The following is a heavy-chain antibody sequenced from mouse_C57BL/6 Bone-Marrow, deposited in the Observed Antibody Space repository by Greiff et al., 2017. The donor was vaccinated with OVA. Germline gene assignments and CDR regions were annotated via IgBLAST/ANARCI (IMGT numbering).Heavy chain of an antibody. CDR2: IDPSDSYT. Sequence: VQLQQPGAELVRPGTSVKLSCKASGYTFTSYWMHWVKQRPGQGLEWIGVIDPSDSYTNYNQKFKGKATLTVDTSSSTAYMQLSSLTSEDSAVYYCARDYYGSSSHYWGQGTTLTVSS. V-gene: IGHV1-59*01. CDR1: GYTFTSYW. D-gene: IGHD1-1*01. J-gene: IGHJ2*01. CDR3: ARDYYGSSSHY.